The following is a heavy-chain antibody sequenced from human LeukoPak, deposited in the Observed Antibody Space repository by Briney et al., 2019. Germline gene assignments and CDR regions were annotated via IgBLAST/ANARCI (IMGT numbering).Heavy chain of an antibody. CDR2: IIPILGIA. CDR1: GGTFSSYA. D-gene: IGHD3-10*01. V-gene: IGHV1-69*04. J-gene: IGHJ4*02. CDR3: ARDRDAYYGSGSFRFDY. Sequence: SVKVSCKASGGTFSSYAIGWVRQAPGQGLEWMGRIIPILGIANYAQKFQGRVTITADKSTSTAYMELSSLRSEDTAVYYCARDRDAYYGSGSFRFDYWGQGTLVTVSS.